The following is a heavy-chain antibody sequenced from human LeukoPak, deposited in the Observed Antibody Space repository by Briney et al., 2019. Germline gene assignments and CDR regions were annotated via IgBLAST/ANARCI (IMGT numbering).Heavy chain of an antibody. Sequence: SVKVSCKASGGTFSSYAISWVRQAPGQGLEWMGGIIPIFGTANYAQKFQGRVTITADESTSTAYMELSSLRSEDTAVYYCAREPTPEYSGSYYYNFDWGQGTLVTVSS. D-gene: IGHD1-26*01. J-gene: IGHJ4*02. CDR2: IIPIFGTA. CDR3: AREPTPEYSGSYYYNFD. CDR1: GGTFSSYA. V-gene: IGHV1-69*01.